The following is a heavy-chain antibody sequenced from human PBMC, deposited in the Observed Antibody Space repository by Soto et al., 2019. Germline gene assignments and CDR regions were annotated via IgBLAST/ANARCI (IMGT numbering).Heavy chain of an antibody. CDR3: AKDLCSGGSCWAMDV. CDR1: GFTFSSYG. J-gene: IGHJ6*02. V-gene: IGHV3-30*18. CDR2: ISYDGSNK. Sequence: QVQLVESGGGVVQPGRSLRLSCAASGFTFSSYGMHWVRQAPGKGLEWVAVISYDGSNKYYADSVKGRFTISRDNSKNTLYLQMNSLRAEDTAVYYCAKDLCSGGSCWAMDVWGQGTTVTVSS. D-gene: IGHD2-15*01.